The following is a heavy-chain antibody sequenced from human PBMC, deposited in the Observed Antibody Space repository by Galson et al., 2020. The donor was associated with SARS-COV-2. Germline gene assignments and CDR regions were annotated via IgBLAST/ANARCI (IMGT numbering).Heavy chain of an antibody. D-gene: IGHD5-12*01. J-gene: IGHJ4*02. CDR1: GFTFTRSA. CDR2: IVVGIDKT. V-gene: IGHV1-58*02. CDR3: ATLLYGGYSGHDPHY. Sequence: SVKVSCKASGFTFTRSAIQWVRQARGQRLEWIGWIVVGIDKTNYAQKFQERVTITRDMSTDTAYMELTSLRPEDTATYYCATLLYGGYSGHDPHYWGQGTLVTVSS.